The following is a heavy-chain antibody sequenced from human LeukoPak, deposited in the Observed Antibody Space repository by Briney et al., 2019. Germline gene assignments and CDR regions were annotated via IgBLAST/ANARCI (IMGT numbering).Heavy chain of an antibody. D-gene: IGHD2-2*01. V-gene: IGHV3-30*02. CDR1: GFTFSSYG. J-gene: IGHJ4*02. CDR3: AKDSSTSCHD. CDR2: IRNDGSNK. Sequence: PGGSLRLSCAASGFTFSSYGMNSVRQAPGKGLEWVTFIRNDGSNKYYADSVRGRFTISRDNSKNTLYLQMNRLRVEDTAVYYCAKDSSTSCHDWGQGTLVTVSS.